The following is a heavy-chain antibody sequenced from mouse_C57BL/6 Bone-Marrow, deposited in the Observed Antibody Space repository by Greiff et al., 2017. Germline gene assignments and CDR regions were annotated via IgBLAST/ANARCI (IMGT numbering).Heavy chain of an antibody. Sequence: QVHVKQSGAELARPGASVKLSCKASGYTFTSYGISWVKQRTGQGLEWIGEIYPRSGNTYYNEKFKGKATLTADKSSSTAYMELRSLTSEDSAVYFCARGNWDYFDYGGQGTTLTVSS. D-gene: IGHD4-1*01. CDR2: IYPRSGNT. CDR3: ARGNWDYFDY. J-gene: IGHJ2*01. V-gene: IGHV1-81*01. CDR1: GYTFTSYG.